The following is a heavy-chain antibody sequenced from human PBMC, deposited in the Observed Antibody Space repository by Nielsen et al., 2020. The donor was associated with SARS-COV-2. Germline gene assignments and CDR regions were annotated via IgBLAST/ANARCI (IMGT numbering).Heavy chain of an antibody. Sequence: GGSLRLSCAASGFTFDDYAMHWVRQAPGKGLEWVSGISWNSGSIDYADSVKGRFTISRDDAKNSLYLQMNSLRAEDTALYYCARAMVRGVIIIHYFDYWGQGTLVTVSS. V-gene: IGHV3-9*01. D-gene: IGHD3-10*01. CDR3: ARAMVRGVIIIHYFDY. J-gene: IGHJ4*02. CDR1: GFTFDDYA. CDR2: ISWNSGSI.